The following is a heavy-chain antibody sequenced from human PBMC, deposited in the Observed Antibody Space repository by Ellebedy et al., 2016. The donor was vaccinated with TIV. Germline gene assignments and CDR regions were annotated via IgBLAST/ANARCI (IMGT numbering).Heavy chain of an antibody. CDR2: FYTSGST. CDR1: GGSISSYY. Sequence: MPSETLSLTCTVSGGSISSYYWSRIRQPAGKGLEWIGRFYTSGSTNYNPSLKSRVTMSVDTSKNQFPLKLSSVTAADTAVYYCAAGWVPAAPLQPWGQGTLVTVSS. V-gene: IGHV4-4*07. J-gene: IGHJ5*02. D-gene: IGHD2-2*01. CDR3: AAGWVPAAPLQP.